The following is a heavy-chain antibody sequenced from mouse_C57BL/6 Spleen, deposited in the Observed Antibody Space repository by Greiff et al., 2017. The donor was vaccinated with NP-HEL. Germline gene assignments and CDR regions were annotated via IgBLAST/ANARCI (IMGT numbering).Heavy chain of an antibody. CDR3: ARSGYGSSYGYFDV. Sequence: VQLQQSGAELVKPGASVKMSCKASGYTFTSYWITWVKQRPGQGLEWIGDIYPGSGSTNYNEKFKSKATLTVDTSSSTAYMQLSSLTSEDSAVYYCARSGYGSSYGYFDVWGTGTTVTVSS. V-gene: IGHV1-55*01. CDR1: GYTFTSYW. CDR2: IYPGSGST. D-gene: IGHD1-1*01. J-gene: IGHJ1*03.